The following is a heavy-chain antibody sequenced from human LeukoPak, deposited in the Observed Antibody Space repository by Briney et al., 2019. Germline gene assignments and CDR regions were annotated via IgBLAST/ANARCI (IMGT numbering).Heavy chain of an antibody. CDR1: GFTFSSHN. Sequence: PGGSLRLSCAASGFTFSSHNMNWVRQAPGKGLEWISFINFKSEDIRYADSVEGRFIISRDNARKSLYLHMNSLRAEDTAVYYCASGLELDYWGQGTLVTVSS. V-gene: IGHV3-48*01. CDR3: ASGLELDY. J-gene: IGHJ4*02. CDR2: INFKSEDI.